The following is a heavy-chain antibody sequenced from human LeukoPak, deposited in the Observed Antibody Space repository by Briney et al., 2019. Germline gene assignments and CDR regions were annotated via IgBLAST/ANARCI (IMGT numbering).Heavy chain of an antibody. D-gene: IGHD3-22*01. Sequence: GGSLRLSCAASGFTFSSYAMSWVRQAPGKGLEWVSAITVSGGSPYYADSVKGRFTISRDNSKNTLYLQMNSLRAEDTAVYYCAKDFSYYYDSSGYYYYDYWGQGTLVTVSS. V-gene: IGHV3-23*01. CDR1: GFTFSSYA. CDR3: AKDFSYYYDSSGYYYYDY. CDR2: ITVSGGSP. J-gene: IGHJ4*02.